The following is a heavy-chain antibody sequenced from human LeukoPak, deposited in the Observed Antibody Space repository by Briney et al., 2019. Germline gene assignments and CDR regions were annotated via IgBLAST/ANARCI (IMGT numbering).Heavy chain of an antibody. CDR2: ISSSGSTI. CDR1: GFTFSDYY. V-gene: IGHV3-11*01. Sequence: PGGSLRLSCAASGFTFSDYYMSWIRQAPGKGLEWVSYISSSGSTIYYADFVKGRFTISRDNAKNSLYLQMNSLRAEDTAVYYCARQPKGFCSSTSCYGPFDYWGQGTLVTVSS. D-gene: IGHD2-2*01. CDR3: ARQPKGFCSSTSCYGPFDY. J-gene: IGHJ4*02.